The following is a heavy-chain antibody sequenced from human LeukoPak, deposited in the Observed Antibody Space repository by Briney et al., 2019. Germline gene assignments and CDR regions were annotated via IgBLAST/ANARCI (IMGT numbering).Heavy chain of an antibody. J-gene: IGHJ5*02. V-gene: IGHV4-30-4*01. CDR2: IYYSGST. D-gene: IGHD4-17*01. CDR3: ARFSVYGDYVP. Sequence: PSQTLSLTCTVSGGSISSGDYYWSWIRQPPGKGLEWIGYIYYSGSTYYNPSLKSRVTISVDTSKNQFSLKLSSVTAADTAMYYCARFSVYGDYVPWGQGTLVTVSS. CDR1: GGSISSGDYY.